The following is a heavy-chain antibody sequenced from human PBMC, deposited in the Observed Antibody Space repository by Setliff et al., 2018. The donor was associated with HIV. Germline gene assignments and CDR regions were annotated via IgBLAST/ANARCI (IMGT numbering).Heavy chain of an antibody. Sequence: GGSLRLSCAASGFIFSSYAMTWVRQAPGKGLEWVSTIRGSGSGDTTHYADFVKGRFTISRDNSKNTVYLQMNSLRDEDTAVYYCARDWAEPPTKDYMDVWGKGTTVTVSS. CDR1: GFIFSSYA. D-gene: IGHD1-1*01. CDR2: IRGSGSGDTT. V-gene: IGHV3-23*01. J-gene: IGHJ6*03. CDR3: ARDWAEPPTKDYMDV.